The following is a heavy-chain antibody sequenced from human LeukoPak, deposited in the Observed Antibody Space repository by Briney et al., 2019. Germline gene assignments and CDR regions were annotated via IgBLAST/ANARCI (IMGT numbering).Heavy chain of an antibody. D-gene: IGHD6-19*01. CDR2: IIPILGIA. Sequence: SVKVSCKASGGTFSSYAISWVRQAPGQGLEWMGRIIPILGIANYAQKFQGRVTMTRNTSISTAYMELSSLRSEDTAVYYCARGKAVAGDYWGQGTLVTVSS. CDR3: ARGKAVAGDY. J-gene: IGHJ4*02. CDR1: GGTFSSYA. V-gene: IGHV1-69*04.